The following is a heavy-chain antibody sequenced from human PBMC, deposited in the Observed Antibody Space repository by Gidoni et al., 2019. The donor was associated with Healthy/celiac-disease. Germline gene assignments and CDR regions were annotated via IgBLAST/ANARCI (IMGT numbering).Heavy chain of an antibody. Sequence: QMQLVQSGPEVKKPGTSVKVSCKASGFTFTSSAVQWVRQARGQRLEWIGWFVVGSGNTNYAQKFQERVTITRDMSTSTAYMELSSLRSEDTAVYYCAAVEWELLRGDYWGQGTLVTVSS. J-gene: IGHJ4*02. CDR3: AAVEWELLRGDY. CDR1: GFTFTSSA. V-gene: IGHV1-58*01. CDR2: FVVGSGNT. D-gene: IGHD1-26*01.